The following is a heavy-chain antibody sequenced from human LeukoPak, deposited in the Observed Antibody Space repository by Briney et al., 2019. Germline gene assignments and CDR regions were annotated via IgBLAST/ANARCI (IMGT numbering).Heavy chain of an antibody. Sequence: GKSLRLSCAASGFMFSRSDIHWVRQAPGKGLEWVAVIWHDRSDTYGSNEYYADSVKGRFTISRDNSKNTVYLQMNSLRVEDTAVYYCAKDGNCGGDCYGWFDPWGQGALVTVSS. CDR3: AKDGNCGGDCYGWFDP. D-gene: IGHD2-21*02. V-gene: IGHV3-33*06. CDR1: GFMFSRSD. CDR2: IWHDRSDTYGSNE. J-gene: IGHJ5*02.